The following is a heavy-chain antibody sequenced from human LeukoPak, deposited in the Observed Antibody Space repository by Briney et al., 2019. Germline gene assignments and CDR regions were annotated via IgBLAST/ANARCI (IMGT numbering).Heavy chain of an antibody. CDR3: GGDAGGCYCHWYFDL. J-gene: IGHJ2*01. CDR1: GGSISSYY. CDR2: ICYSGST. V-gene: IGHV4-59*01. Sequence: SETLSLTCTVSGGSISSYYWSWIRQPPGKGLEWVGYICYSGSTNYYPSLKRRVTISVDTYNNQFLLKLSSVPTADTAGDYCGGDAGGCYCHWYFDLWGHGTLVTVSS. D-gene: IGHD2-15*01.